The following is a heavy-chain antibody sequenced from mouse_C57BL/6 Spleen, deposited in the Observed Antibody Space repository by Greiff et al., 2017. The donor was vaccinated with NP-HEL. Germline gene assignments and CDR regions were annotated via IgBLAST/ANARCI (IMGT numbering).Heavy chain of an antibody. D-gene: IGHD1-1*01. CDR2: IHPNSGST. J-gene: IGHJ2*01. Sequence: QVQLQQPGAELVKPGASVKLSCKASGYTFTSYWMHWVKQRPGQGLEWIGMIHPNSGSTNYNEKFKSKATLTVDKSSSTAYMQLSSLTSEDSAVDYCARGYLEYYGTTFDYWGKGTTLTVSS. CDR3: ARGYLEYYGTTFDY. CDR1: GYTFTSYW. V-gene: IGHV1-64*01.